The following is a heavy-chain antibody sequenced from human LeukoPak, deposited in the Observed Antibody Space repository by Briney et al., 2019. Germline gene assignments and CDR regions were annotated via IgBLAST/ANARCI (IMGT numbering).Heavy chain of an antibody. Sequence: SGGSLRLSCAASGFTFSSYWMNWVRQAPGKGLVWVSRIASDGSSTTYADSVKGRFSISRDNAKNTLYLQMNSLRVEDTAVYYCARGRYYFDSWGQGTLVTVSS. CDR2: IASDGSST. CDR1: GFTFSSYW. D-gene: IGHD4-17*01. V-gene: IGHV3-74*01. J-gene: IGHJ4*02. CDR3: ARGRYYFDS.